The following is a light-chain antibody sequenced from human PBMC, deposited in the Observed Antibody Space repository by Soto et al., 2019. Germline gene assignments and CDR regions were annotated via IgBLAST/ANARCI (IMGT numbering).Light chain of an antibody. CDR1: QSISTY. J-gene: IGKJ4*01. CDR3: QQRHNWPLT. Sequence: EIVLTQSPATLSLFPGERATLSCRASQSISTYLAWYQQKPGQSPRLLIYDTSNRATDIPARFSGSGSGTDFTLTISSLEPEDFAIYYCQQRHNWPLTFGGGTKVEI. CDR2: DTS. V-gene: IGKV3-11*01.